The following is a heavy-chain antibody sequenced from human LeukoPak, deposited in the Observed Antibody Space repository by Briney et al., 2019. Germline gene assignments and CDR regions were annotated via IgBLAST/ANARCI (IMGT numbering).Heavy chain of an antibody. CDR3: AKSDYGDYPDAFDI. CDR2: ISYDGSNK. D-gene: IGHD4-17*01. CDR1: GFTFSSYG. V-gene: IGHV3-30*18. J-gene: IGHJ3*02. Sequence: GGSLRLSCAASGFTFSSYGMHWVRQAPGKGLEWVAVISYDGSNKYYADSVKGRFTISRDNSKNTLYLQMNSLRAEDTAVYYCAKSDYGDYPDAFDIWGQGTMVTVSS.